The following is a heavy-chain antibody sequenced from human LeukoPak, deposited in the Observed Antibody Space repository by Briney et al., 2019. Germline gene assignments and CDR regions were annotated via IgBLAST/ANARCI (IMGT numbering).Heavy chain of an antibody. CDR1: GFTFDDYA. CDR3: AKGTGRYWTFFDS. D-gene: IGHD1-26*01. Sequence: PGGSLRLSCAASGFTFDDYAMHWVRQAPGKGLEWVSGISWNSGSIDYAHSVKGRLTISRDTAKNSLYLQMNSLRPEDTALYYCAKGTGRYWTFFDSWGQGTLVTVSS. V-gene: IGHV3-9*01. J-gene: IGHJ4*02. CDR2: ISWNSGSI.